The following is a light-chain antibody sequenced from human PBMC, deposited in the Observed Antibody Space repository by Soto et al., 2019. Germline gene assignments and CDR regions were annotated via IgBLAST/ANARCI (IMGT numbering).Light chain of an antibody. Sequence: IQMTKSPSSWSASVGDEVPILGRASQSISNYLNWYQHKAGKAPKVLIYAASSFQRGVPSRFSGSGSGTDFTLIISSLQPEDFATYYCQQSYSPLWTFGQGTKVDIK. CDR3: QQSYSPLWT. CDR2: AAS. V-gene: IGKV1-39*01. CDR1: QSISNY. J-gene: IGKJ1*01.